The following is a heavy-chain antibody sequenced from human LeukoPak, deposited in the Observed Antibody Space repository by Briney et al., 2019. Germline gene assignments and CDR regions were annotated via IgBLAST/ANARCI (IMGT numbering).Heavy chain of an antibody. CDR2: IRYDGSNK. V-gene: IGHV3-30*02. CDR1: GFTFSRHG. J-gene: IGHJ4*02. D-gene: IGHD3-22*01. Sequence: GGSLRLSCAASGFTFSRHGMHWVRQAPGKGLEWLTFIRYDGSNKYYADSLKGRFTISRDNSKNTLYLQMNSLRTEDTAVYYCAKEAFVYSGYYPLDYWGQGTLVTVSS. CDR3: AKEAFVYSGYYPLDY.